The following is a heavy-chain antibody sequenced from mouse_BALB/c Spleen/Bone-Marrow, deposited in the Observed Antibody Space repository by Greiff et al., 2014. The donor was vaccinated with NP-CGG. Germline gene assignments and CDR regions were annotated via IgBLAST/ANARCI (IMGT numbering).Heavy chain of an antibody. Sequence: VQLVESGPGLVAPSQSLSITCTVSGFSLSRYSVHWVRQPPGKGLAWLGMIWGGGSTDDNSALKSRLSISKDNSKSQVFLKMNSLQTDDTAMYYWDTYGNYVGDAMDYWGQGTSVTVSS. CDR2: IWGGGST. D-gene: IGHD2-10*02. CDR3: DTYGNYVGDAMDY. V-gene: IGHV2-6-4*01. J-gene: IGHJ4*01. CDR1: GFSLSRYS.